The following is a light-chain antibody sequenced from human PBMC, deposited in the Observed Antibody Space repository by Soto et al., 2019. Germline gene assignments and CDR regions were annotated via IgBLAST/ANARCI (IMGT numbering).Light chain of an antibody. CDR3: QTCDDSLSGPV. V-gene: IGLV1-44*01. CDR2: NNN. Sequence: QSVLTQPPSASGTPGQRVTMSCSGSKSNIGGNTVNWYLQHPGTAPKLLIYNNNKRPSGVPDRFSGSKSGTSASLAISGLQAEDQGDYYCQTCDDSLSGPVFGGGTKLTVL. J-gene: IGLJ2*01. CDR1: KSNIGGNT.